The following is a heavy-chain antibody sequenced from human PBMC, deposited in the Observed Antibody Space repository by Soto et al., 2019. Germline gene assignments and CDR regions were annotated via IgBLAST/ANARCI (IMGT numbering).Heavy chain of an antibody. CDR2: IIPIFGTA. V-gene: IGHV1-69*06. CDR1: GGTFSSYA. CDR3: ARASYYYDSSGPNNWFDP. J-gene: IGHJ5*02. Sequence: VASVKVSCKASGGTFSSYAISWVRQAPGQGLEWMGGIIPIFGTANYAQKFQGRVTITADKSTSTAYMELSSLRSEDTAVYYCARASYYYDSSGPNNWFDPWGQGTLVTVSS. D-gene: IGHD3-22*01.